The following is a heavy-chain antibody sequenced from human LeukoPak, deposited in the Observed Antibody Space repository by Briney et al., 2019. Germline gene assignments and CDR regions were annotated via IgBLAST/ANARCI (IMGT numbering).Heavy chain of an antibody. V-gene: IGHV4-38-2*02. CDR2: VYHTGST. D-gene: IGHD3-16*01. Sequence: SETLSLTCSVSGDSLTSGFYWGWIRKPPGKGLEWIGSVYHTGSTYYNPSLKTRITIFVDTLTNQFSLKLRSVTAADTAFYYCARGWLTWFDPWGQGTLVTVSS. CDR3: ARGWLTWFDP. CDR1: GDSLTSGFY. J-gene: IGHJ5*02.